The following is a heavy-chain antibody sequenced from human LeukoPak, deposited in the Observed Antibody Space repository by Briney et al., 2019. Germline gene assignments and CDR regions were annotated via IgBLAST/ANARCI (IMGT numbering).Heavy chain of an antibody. J-gene: IGHJ1*01. Sequence: SETLSLTCAVSGGSISSGGYSWSWIRQHPGKGLEWIGYIYYSGSTYYNPSLKSRVTISVDTSKNQFSLKLSSVTAADTAVYYCARDVRGAARLYPTSFQHWGQGTLVTVSS. CDR1: GGSISSGGYS. CDR2: IYYSGST. V-gene: IGHV4-31*11. CDR3: ARDVRGAARLYPTSFQH. D-gene: IGHD6-6*01.